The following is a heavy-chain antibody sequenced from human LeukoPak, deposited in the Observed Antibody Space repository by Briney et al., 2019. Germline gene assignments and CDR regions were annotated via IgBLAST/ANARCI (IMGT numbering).Heavy chain of an antibody. Sequence: SQTLSLTCTVSGRSISSGGYYWSWIRQHPGKGLEWIGYIYYSGSTYYNPSLKSRVTISVDTSKNQFSLKLSSVTAADTAVYYCARRREAFWSDFYAFDYWGQGILVTISS. D-gene: IGHD3-3*01. CDR3: ARRREAFWSDFYAFDY. V-gene: IGHV4-31*03. CDR2: IYYSGST. J-gene: IGHJ4*02. CDR1: GRSISSGGYY.